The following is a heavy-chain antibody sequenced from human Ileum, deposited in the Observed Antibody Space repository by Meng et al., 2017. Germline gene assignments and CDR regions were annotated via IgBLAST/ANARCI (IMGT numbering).Heavy chain of an antibody. CDR2: MSYDGSNK. CDR3: ARSSGYYAGSFEY. Sequence: GESLKISCAASGFTFSSYAMSWVRQAPGKGLEWLAVMSYDGSNKDHADSVRGRFTISRDNSKNTLYMQMNSLRGEETAVYYCARSSGYYAGSFEYWGQGTLVTVSS. J-gene: IGHJ4*02. CDR1: GFTFSSYA. D-gene: IGHD3-22*01. V-gene: IGHV3-30-3*01.